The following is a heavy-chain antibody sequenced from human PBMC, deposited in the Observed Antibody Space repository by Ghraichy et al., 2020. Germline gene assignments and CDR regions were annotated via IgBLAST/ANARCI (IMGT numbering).Heavy chain of an antibody. J-gene: IGHJ6*03. CDR1: GGTFSSYA. V-gene: IGHV1-69*04. Sequence: SVKVSCKASGGTFSSYAISWVRQAPGQGLEWMGRIIPILGIANYAQKFQGRVTITADKSTSTAYMELSSLRSEDTAVYYCARDRDGYPQGGMDVWGKGTTVTVSS. CDR2: IIPILGIA. CDR3: ARDRDGYPQGGMDV. D-gene: IGHD5-24*01.